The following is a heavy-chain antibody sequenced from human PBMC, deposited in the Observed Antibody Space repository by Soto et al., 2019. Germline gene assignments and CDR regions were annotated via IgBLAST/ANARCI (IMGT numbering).Heavy chain of an antibody. CDR3: ARSPPGMRRGGNYLDY. Sequence: SEALSLTCTVSGGSISSGGYYWSWIRQHPGKGLEWIGYIYYSGSTYYNPSLKSRVTISVDTSKNQFSLKLSSVTAADTAVYYCARSPPGMRRGGNYLDYWGQGTLVTVSA. J-gene: IGHJ4*02. D-gene: IGHD1-26*01. CDR1: GGSISSGGYY. CDR2: IYYSGST. V-gene: IGHV4-31*03.